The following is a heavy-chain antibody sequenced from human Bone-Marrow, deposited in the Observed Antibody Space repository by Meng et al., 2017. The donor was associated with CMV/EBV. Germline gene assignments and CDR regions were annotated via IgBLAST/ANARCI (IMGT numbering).Heavy chain of an antibody. Sequence: GESLKISCAASGFTFSSYGMHWVRQAPGKGLEWVAFIRYDGSNKYYADSVKGRFTISRDNSKNTLYLQMNSLRAEDTAVYYCAKVQRELLWFGELLLIGMDGWGQGTTVTFSS. J-gene: IGHJ6*02. V-gene: IGHV3-30*02. CDR3: AKVQRELLWFGELLLIGMDG. CDR2: IRYDGSNK. D-gene: IGHD3-10*01. CDR1: GFTFSSYG.